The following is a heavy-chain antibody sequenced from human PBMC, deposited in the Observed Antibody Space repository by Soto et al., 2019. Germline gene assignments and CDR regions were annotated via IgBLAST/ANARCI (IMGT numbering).Heavy chain of an antibody. Sequence: QITLKESGPTLVKPTQTLTLTCTFSGFSLSTSGVGVGWIRQPPGKALEWLALIYWDDDKRYSPSLKSRLTITKDTSKNQVVLTMTNMDPVDTATYYCAHALLQQLVLFGPPNYYFDYWGQGTLVTVSS. CDR2: IYWDDDK. CDR1: GFSLSTSGVG. CDR3: AHALLQQLVLFGPPNYYFDY. V-gene: IGHV2-5*02. D-gene: IGHD6-13*01. J-gene: IGHJ4*02.